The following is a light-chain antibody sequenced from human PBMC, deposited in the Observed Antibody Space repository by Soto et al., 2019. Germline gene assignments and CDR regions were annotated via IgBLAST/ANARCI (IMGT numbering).Light chain of an antibody. Sequence: EIVLTHSPGTLSLSPCERATLSFSASQSVSSSYLAWYQQKPGQAPRLLIYGASSRATGIPDRFSGSGSGTDFTLTISRLEPEDFAVYYCQQYGSSPVTFGQGTKVDI. J-gene: IGKJ1*01. V-gene: IGKV3-20*01. CDR1: QSVSSSY. CDR2: GAS. CDR3: QQYGSSPVT.